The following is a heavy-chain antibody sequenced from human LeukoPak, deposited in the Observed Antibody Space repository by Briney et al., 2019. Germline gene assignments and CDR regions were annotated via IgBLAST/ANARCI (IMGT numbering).Heavy chain of an antibody. CDR2: ISRDGGTA. V-gene: IGHV3-64*01. CDR1: GFAFRKYS. CDR3: AREDRDRDAFDT. J-gene: IGHJ3*02. Sequence: GGSLRLSCAASGFAFRKYSIHWVRQAPGKGLEYVSGISRDGGTADYANSVKGRFTISRDNSKNTLYLQMGSLRAEDMAVYYCAREDRDRDAFDTWGQGTMVTVSS. D-gene: IGHD5-24*01.